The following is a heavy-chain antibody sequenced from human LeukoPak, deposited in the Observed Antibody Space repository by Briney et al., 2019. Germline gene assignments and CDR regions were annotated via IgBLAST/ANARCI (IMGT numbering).Heavy chain of an antibody. CDR1: GFTLSIYW. D-gene: IGHD3-16*02. V-gene: IGHV3-7*01. CDR3: ARVRFAIIDAYHFDY. CDR2: IKHDGSEK. J-gene: IGHJ4*02. Sequence: GGSLRLSCGASGFTLSIYWMTWVRQAPGKGMEWVANIKHDGSEKYYVDSVKGRFTISRDNAKNSLYLQMNSLRAEDTAVYYCARVRFAIIDAYHFDYWGQGTLVTVSS.